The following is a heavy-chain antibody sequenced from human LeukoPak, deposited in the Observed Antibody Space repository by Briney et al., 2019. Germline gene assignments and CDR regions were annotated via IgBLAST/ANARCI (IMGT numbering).Heavy chain of an antibody. Sequence: ASVKVSCKASGYTLTGYYIHWVRQAPGQGLEGMGWINPYTGDTNSAQKFQGRVTMTRDTYISTAYMELSRLTSDDSAVYYCARDLESPGELKYYYYMDVWGNGTTVTVSS. CDR2: INPYTGDT. CDR1: GYTLTGYY. D-gene: IGHD1-26*01. J-gene: IGHJ6*03. V-gene: IGHV1-2*02. CDR3: ARDLESPGELKYYYYMDV.